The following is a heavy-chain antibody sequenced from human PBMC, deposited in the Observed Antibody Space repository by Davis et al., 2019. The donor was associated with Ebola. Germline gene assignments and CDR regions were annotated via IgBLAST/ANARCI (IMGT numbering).Heavy chain of an antibody. J-gene: IGHJ6*02. CDR2: IWYDGSNK. CDR3: AKDQVVRGVINFYYYYYGMDV. V-gene: IGHV3-30*02. Sequence: AGSLTLSCAASGFTFRSYCMHWVRQAPGKGLEWVAVIWYDGSNKYYAVSVKVRFTISRDNSKNTLYLQMNSLRAEDTAVYYCAKDQVVRGVINFYYYYYGMDVWGQGTTVTVSS. CDR1: GFTFRSYC. D-gene: IGHD3-10*01.